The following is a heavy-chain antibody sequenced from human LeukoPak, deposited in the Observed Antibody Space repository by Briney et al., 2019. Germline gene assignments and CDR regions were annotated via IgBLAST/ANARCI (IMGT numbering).Heavy chain of an antibody. Sequence: GGSLSLSCAASGFTFSSNSMNWVRKPQGQGQELVSTISISSSYIYYADSVKGRFTISRDNAKNSLYLQMNSLRAEDTAVYYCARDESVRGVSSPSFDYWGQGTLVTVSS. CDR3: ARDESVRGVSSPSFDY. V-gene: IGHV3-21*01. CDR1: GFTFSSNS. D-gene: IGHD3-10*01. CDR2: ISISSSYI. J-gene: IGHJ4*02.